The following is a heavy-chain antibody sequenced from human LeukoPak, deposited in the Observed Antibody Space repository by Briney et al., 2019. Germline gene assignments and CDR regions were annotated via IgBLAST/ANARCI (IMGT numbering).Heavy chain of an antibody. CDR2: MRGSGGMT. V-gene: IGHV3-23*01. J-gene: IGHJ4*02. Sequence: PGGSLRLSCAVPGFTFSAYAMSWVRQAPGKGREGVSAMRGSGGMTYYADSVKGRFSISRDNSKNTLHLQMNRLRAEDTAVYYCAKGAMPYYDGSGYNYFDYWGQGTPVTVSS. CDR3: AKGAMPYYDGSGYNYFDY. D-gene: IGHD3-22*01. CDR1: GFTFSAYA.